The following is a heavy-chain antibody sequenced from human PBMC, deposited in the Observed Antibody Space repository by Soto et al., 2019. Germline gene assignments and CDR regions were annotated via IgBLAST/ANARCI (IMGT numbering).Heavy chain of an antibody. Sequence: QVQLVQSGAEVKKPGSSVKVSCKASGGTFSSYAISWVRQAPGQGLEWMGGIIPIFGTANYAQKFQGRVTITTDESTGTADMELGSLRAEDTAVYYCARESDIEQSDWYFDLWGRGTLVTVAS. J-gene: IGHJ2*01. CDR3: ARESDIEQSDWYFDL. CDR1: GGTFSSYA. V-gene: IGHV1-69*01. D-gene: IGHD5-12*01. CDR2: IIPIFGTA.